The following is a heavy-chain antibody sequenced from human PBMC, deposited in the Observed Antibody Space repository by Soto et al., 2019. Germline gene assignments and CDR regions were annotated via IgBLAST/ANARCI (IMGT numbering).Heavy chain of an antibody. D-gene: IGHD3-9*01. CDR1: GGSISSSSYY. V-gene: IGHV4-39*01. J-gene: IGHJ5*02. Sequence: PSETLSLTCTVSGGSISSSSYYWCWIRQPPGKGLEWIGSIYYSGYTYYNPSLKSRVTISVDTSKNQFSLKLSSVTAADTAVYYCARGGVLRYFDWFALWGQGTLVTVSS. CDR3: ARGGVLRYFDWFAL. CDR2: IYYSGYT.